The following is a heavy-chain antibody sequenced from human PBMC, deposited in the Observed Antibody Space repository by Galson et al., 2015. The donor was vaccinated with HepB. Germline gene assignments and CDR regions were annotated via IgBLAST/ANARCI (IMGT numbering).Heavy chain of an antibody. V-gene: IGHV1-69*13. CDR3: ARVVTHNLVVPAAYFDY. J-gene: IGHJ4*02. D-gene: IGHD2-2*01. CDR2: IIPIFGTA. CDR1: TDTFSNYG. Sequence: SVKVSCKASTDTFSNYGITWVRQVPGQGLEWMGGIIPIFGTANYGLNFQGRVTITADESTYTAYMELGSLTSEDTAIYYCARVVTHNLVVPAAYFDYWGQGTLVTVSS.